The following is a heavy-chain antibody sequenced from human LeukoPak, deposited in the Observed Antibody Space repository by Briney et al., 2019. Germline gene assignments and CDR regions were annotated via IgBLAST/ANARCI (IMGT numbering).Heavy chain of an antibody. CDR2: IYKDGRT. J-gene: IGHJ4*02. CDR3: ARDVNGYAHCGH. D-gene: IGHD2-2*01. CDR1: GFTVNSNY. Sequence: PGGSLRLSCAASGFTVNSNYMSWVRQAPGKGLERVSIIYKDGRTYYADSVKGRFTISRDNSRHMLYLQMNSLRAEDTAVYYCARDVNGYAHCGHWGQGTLVTVSS. V-gene: IGHV3-53*01.